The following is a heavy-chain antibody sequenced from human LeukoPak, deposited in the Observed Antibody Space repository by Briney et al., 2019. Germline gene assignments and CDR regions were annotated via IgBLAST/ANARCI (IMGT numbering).Heavy chain of an antibody. Sequence: SETLSLTCTVSGGSISSYYCSWIRHPPPHGLELLWNIHYSYNASYNHYPSLRGRVTISLDMPKNQFSLNLNSVTAADTAVYYCATHGSAVMVTSAFDFWGQGILVTVS. CDR2: IHYSYNASY. V-gene: IGHV4-59*01. J-gene: IGHJ5*01. D-gene: IGHD3-22*01. CDR3: ATHGSAVMVTSAFDF. CDR1: GGSISSYY.